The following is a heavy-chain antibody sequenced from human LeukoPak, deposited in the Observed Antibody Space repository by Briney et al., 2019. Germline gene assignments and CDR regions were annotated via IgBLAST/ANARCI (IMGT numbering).Heavy chain of an antibody. J-gene: IGHJ5*02. CDR1: GSTFSNYE. V-gene: IGHV3-48*03. D-gene: IGHD3-22*01. Sequence: PGGSLRLSCAVPGSTFSNYEINWVRQAPGKGLEWISYISSSGGTIYYADSVKGRFTISRDNAKNSLYLQMNSLRAEDTAVYYCARDSLGGSCYVSWGQGTLVTVSS. CDR2: ISSSGGTI. CDR3: ARDSLGGSCYVS.